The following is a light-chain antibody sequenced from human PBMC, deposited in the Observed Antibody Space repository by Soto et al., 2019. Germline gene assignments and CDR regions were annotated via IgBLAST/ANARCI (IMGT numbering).Light chain of an antibody. CDR2: DVS. V-gene: IGLV2-11*01. J-gene: IGLJ3*02. Sequence: QSALTQPRSVYGSPGQSVTISCTGTSSDVGAYNYVSWYQQHPGKVPKLMIYDVSRRPSGVPDRFSGSKSGNTASLTISGLHADDEADYYCCSYSGSYTMVFGGGTKLTVL. CDR3: CSYSGSYTMV. CDR1: SSDVGAYNY.